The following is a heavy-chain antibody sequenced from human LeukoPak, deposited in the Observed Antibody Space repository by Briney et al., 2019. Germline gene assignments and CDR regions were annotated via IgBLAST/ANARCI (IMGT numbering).Heavy chain of an antibody. Sequence: GASVKVSCKASGYTFTSYYMHWVRQAPGQGLEWMGWINPNSGGTNYAQKFQGRVTMTRDTSISTAYMELSRLRSDDTAVYYCARDLDSGSYGANYWGQGTLVTVSS. V-gene: IGHV1-2*02. D-gene: IGHD1-26*01. J-gene: IGHJ4*02. CDR1: GYTFTSYY. CDR3: ARDLDSGSYGANY. CDR2: INPNSGGT.